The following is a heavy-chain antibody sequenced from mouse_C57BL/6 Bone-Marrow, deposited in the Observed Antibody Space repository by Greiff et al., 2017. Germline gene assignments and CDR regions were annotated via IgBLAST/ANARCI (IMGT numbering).Heavy chain of an antibody. CDR3: AIEGEDYYGSSYDDARDY. Sequence: QVQLQQPGAELVKPGASVKVSCKASGYTFTSYWMHWVKQRPGQGLEWIGRIHPSDSDTNYNQKFKGKATLTVDKSSSTAYMQLSSLTSEDSAVYDGAIEGEDYYGSSYDDARDYWGQGTSVTVSA. D-gene: IGHD1-1*01. V-gene: IGHV1-74*01. J-gene: IGHJ4*01. CDR1: GYTFTSYW. CDR2: IHPSDSDT.